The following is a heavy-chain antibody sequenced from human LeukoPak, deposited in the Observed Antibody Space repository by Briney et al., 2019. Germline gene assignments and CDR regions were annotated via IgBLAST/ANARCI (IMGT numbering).Heavy chain of an antibody. CDR2: IYYSGST. CDR1: GGSISSYY. D-gene: IGHD1-26*01. J-gene: IGHJ3*02. CDR3: ARGPGGGSYSDAFDI. Sequence: PSETLSLTCTVSGGSISSYYWSWIRQPPGKGLEWISYIYYSGSTYYNPSLKSRVSISINTSKNQFSLKLTSVTAADTAVYYCARGPGGGSYSDAFDIWGQGTMVTVSS. V-gene: IGHV4-59*01.